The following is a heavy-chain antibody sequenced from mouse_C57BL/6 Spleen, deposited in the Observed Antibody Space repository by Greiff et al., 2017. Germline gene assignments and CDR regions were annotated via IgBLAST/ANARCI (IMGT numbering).Heavy chain of an antibody. D-gene: IGHD3-2*02. CDR1: GYTFTSYW. V-gene: IGHV1-50*01. CDR2: IDPSDSYT. J-gene: IGHJ4*01. Sequence: QVQLQQPGAELVKPGASVKLSCKASGYTFTSYWMQWVKQRPGQGLEWIGEIDPSDSYTNYNQKFKGKAPLTVDTSSSTAYMTRSSLTSEDSTVYYCARGQLRPGAMDDWGQGTSVTVSS. CDR3: ARGQLRPGAMDD.